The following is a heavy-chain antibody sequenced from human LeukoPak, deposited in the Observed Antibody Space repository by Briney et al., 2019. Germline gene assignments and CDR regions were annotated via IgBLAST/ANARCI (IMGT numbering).Heavy chain of an antibody. J-gene: IGHJ3*02. V-gene: IGHV3-20*04. D-gene: IGHD6-19*01. Sequence: SGGSLRLSCAASGFILEDYGMTWVRQAPGKGLEWVSGINGNGGSRGYAASVKGRFTISRDNANNSLYLQMNSLRAEDTAVYYCAREYSSGWSDAFDIWGQGTMVTVSS. CDR3: AREYSSGWSDAFDI. CDR2: INGNGGSR. CDR1: GFILEDYG.